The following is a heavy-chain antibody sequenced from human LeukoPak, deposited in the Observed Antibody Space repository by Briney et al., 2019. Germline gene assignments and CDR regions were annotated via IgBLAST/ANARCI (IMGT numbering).Heavy chain of an antibody. D-gene: IGHD3-22*01. J-gene: IGHJ4*02. CDR3: AKGPDYYDSSGPGANY. Sequence: GGSLRLSCAASGFTFSSYEMNWVRQAPGKGPEWVSYISSSGSTIYYADSVKGRFTISRDNAKNSLYLQMNSLRAEDTAVYYCAKGPDYYDSSGPGANYWGQGTLVTVSS. CDR2: ISSSGSTI. CDR1: GFTFSSYE. V-gene: IGHV3-48*03.